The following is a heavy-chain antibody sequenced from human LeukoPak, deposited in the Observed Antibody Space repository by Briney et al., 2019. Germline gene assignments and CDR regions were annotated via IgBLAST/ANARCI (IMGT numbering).Heavy chain of an antibody. CDR2: IYHSGST. V-gene: IGHV4-38-2*02. CDR3: ARDYYYDSSGYHDFDY. CDR1: GYSISSGYY. J-gene: IGHJ4*02. D-gene: IGHD3-22*01. Sequence: SETLSLTCTVSGYSISSGYYWGWIRQPPGKGLEWIGSIYHSGSTYYNPSLKSRVTISVDTSKNQFSLKLSSVTAADTAVYYCARDYYYDSSGYHDFDYWGQGTLVTVSS.